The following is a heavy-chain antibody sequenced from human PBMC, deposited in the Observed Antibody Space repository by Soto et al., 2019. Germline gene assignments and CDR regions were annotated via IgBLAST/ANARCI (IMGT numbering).Heavy chain of an antibody. CDR2: IFSNDAK. Sequence: QVTLKESGPVLVKPTETLTLTCTVSGFSLSNARMSVSWIRQPPGKALEWLAHIFSNDAKSYSASLKNRLTISKDTSKSQVVLTMTKMVPVDTATYYCARIRGWGWLGPNDYWGQGTLVTVSS. V-gene: IGHV2-26*01. J-gene: IGHJ4*02. CDR1: GFSLSNARMS. CDR3: ARIRGWGWLGPNDY. D-gene: IGHD3-10*01.